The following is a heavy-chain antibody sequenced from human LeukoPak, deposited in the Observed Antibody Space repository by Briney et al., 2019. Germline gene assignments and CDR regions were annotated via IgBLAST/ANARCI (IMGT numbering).Heavy chain of an antibody. CDR1: GYSISSGYY. CDR2: IYHSGST. V-gene: IGHV4-38-2*02. CDR3: ARVGYYGSGSYYPYNWFDP. Sequence: SETLSLTCTVSGYSISSGYYWGWIRQPPGTGLEWIGSIYHSGSTYYNPSLKSRVTISVDTSKNQFSLKLSSVTAADTAVYYCARVGYYGSGSYYPYNWFDPWGQGTLVTVSS. D-gene: IGHD3-10*01. J-gene: IGHJ5*02.